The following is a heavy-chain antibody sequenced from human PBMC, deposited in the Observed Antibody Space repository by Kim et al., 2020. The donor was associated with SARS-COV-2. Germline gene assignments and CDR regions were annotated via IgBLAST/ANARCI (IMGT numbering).Heavy chain of an antibody. CDR3: ARGHVGIVATDDARDI. CDR1: GFTFSSYA. J-gene: IGHJ3*02. Sequence: GGSLRLSCAASGFTFSSYAMHWVRQAPGKGLEWLSVISYDASRRDYAVSVRGRFIITRDNSKNTVFLQMNSLSSDDTALYYCARGHVGIVATDDARDIWG. V-gene: IGHV3-30*04. CDR2: ISYDASRR. D-gene: IGHD5-12*01.